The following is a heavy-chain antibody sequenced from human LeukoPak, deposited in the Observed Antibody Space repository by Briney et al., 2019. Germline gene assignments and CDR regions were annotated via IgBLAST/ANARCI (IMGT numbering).Heavy chain of an antibody. CDR3: ARDDYSNRFINWFDP. CDR2: IYTSGST. Sequence: KTSETLSLTCTVSGGSISSGSYYWSWIRQPAGKGLEWIGRIYTSGSTNYNPSLKSRVTISVDTPKNQFSLKLSSVTAADTAVYYCARDDYSNRFINWFDPWGQGTLVTVSS. V-gene: IGHV4-61*02. CDR1: GGSISSGSYY. J-gene: IGHJ5*02. D-gene: IGHD4-11*01.